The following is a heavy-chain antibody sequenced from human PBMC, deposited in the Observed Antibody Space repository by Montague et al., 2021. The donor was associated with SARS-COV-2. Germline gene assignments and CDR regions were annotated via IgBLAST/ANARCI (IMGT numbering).Heavy chain of an antibody. J-gene: IGHJ6*02. V-gene: IGHV4-34*01. CDR1: GGSFSGYY. CDR3: TREGYQVLWSDYYYYGMDV. Sequence: SETLSLTCAVHGGSFSGYYWSWIRQPPGKGLEWIGEINHSGSTXXXPSXXXRVTISVDTSKNQFSLKLSSVTAADTAVYYCTREGYQVLWSDYYYYGMDVWGQGTTVTVSS. CDR2: INHSGST. D-gene: IGHD2-2*01.